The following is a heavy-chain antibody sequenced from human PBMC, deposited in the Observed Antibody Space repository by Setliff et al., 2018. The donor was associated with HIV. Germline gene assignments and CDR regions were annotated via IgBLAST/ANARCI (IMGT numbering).Heavy chain of an antibody. Sequence: ASVKVSCKASGYSFTSYGLSWVRQAPGQGLEWMGSITTYNGGTNYAQKFQGRVTMTTDTSTSTAYLELRSLRSDDTAVYYCARGEYSGAFLDAVDNWGQGTMVTVSS. D-gene: IGHD1-26*01. CDR1: GYSFTSYG. V-gene: IGHV1-18*01. CDR3: ARGEYSGAFLDAVDN. CDR2: ITTYNGGT. J-gene: IGHJ3*02.